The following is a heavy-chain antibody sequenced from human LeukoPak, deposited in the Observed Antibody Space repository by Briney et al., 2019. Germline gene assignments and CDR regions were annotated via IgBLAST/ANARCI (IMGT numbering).Heavy chain of an antibody. J-gene: IGHJ3*02. D-gene: IGHD2-15*01. CDR1: GYTFTSYA. V-gene: IGHV1-3*01. Sequence: EASVTVSCKASGYTFTSYAMHWVRQAPGQRLEWMGWINAGNGNTKYSQKFQGRVTITRDTSTSTAYMELRSLRSDDTAVYYCAHTRRYSTVGPGDAFDIWGQGTMVTVSS. CDR3: AHTRRYSTVGPGDAFDI. CDR2: INAGNGNT.